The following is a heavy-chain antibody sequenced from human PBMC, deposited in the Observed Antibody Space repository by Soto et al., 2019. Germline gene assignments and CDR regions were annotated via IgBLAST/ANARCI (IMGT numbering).Heavy chain of an antibody. J-gene: IGHJ4*02. CDR2: INGRGNYI. V-gene: IGHV3-21*01. CDR1: GFTFSTYT. Sequence: EVQVVESGGDLVKPGGSLRLSCGSSGFTFSTYTMNWVRQAPGKGLEWVSSINGRGNYIYYAESVKGRFTISRDNAKNSLYLQMDRLRAEDTALYYCVREDGKVGTNSAFDYWGLGALVTVSS. CDR3: VREDGKVGTNSAFDY. D-gene: IGHD1-26*01.